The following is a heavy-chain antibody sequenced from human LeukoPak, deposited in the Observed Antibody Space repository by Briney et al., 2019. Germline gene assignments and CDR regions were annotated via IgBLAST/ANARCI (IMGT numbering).Heavy chain of an antibody. CDR2: INWDGGDT. D-gene: IGHD3-16*02. Sequence: PGGSLRLSCAASGFAFHYYAIHWIRQVPGKGLEWVSVINWDGGDTYYAGSVKGRFTMSRDNSKNSLYLQMNSLRVEDTAMYYCAKDRGKYSYGFVDYWGQGTLVTVSS. CDR1: GFAFHYYA. CDR3: AKDRGKYSYGFVDY. J-gene: IGHJ4*02. V-gene: IGHV3-43D*03.